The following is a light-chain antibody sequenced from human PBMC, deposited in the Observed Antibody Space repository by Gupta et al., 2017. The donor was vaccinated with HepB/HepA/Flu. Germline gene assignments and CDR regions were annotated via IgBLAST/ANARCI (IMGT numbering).Light chain of an antibody. V-gene: IGKV3-15*01. CDR1: QSVSSN. CDR3: QQDNISWT. CDR2: GAS. J-gene: IGKJ1*01. Sequence: EIVMTQSPATLSVSPGERATRSCRDSQSVSSNLAWYQQKPGQAPRLIIYGASNRAIGSPDRFSGSGCEKEFTLTSSRRQYEDFAVYYEQQDNISWTFGQGTKVEIK.